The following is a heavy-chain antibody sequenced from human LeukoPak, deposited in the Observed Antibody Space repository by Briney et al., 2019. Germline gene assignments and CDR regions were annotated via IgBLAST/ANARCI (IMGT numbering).Heavy chain of an antibody. CDR2: IYYSRST. CDR3: ARHVVTTDRYFDY. Sequence: SETLSLTCTVSGGSISSYYWSWIRQPPGKGLEWIGYIYYSRSTNYNPSLKSRVTISVDTSKNQFSLKLSSVTAADTAVYYCARHVVTTDRYFDYWGQGTLVTVSS. CDR1: GGSISSYY. V-gene: IGHV4-59*08. D-gene: IGHD4-17*01. J-gene: IGHJ4*02.